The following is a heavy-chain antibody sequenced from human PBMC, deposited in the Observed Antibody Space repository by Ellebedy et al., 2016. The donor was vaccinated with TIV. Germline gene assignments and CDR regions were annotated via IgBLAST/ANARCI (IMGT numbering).Heavy chain of an antibody. V-gene: IGHV4-30-2*01. CDR2: IYHNGRT. CDR1: GGSISSGNYS. D-gene: IGHD2-15*01. CDR3: AGGSAVPHNWFDL. J-gene: IGHJ5*02. Sequence: MPSETLSLTCAVSGGSISSGNYSWSWIRQPPGNGLEWIGYIYHNGRTYYNPSLKSRVAISVDRSKNQFSLKLSSVTAADTAVYYCAGGSAVPHNWFDLWGQGTLVTVSS.